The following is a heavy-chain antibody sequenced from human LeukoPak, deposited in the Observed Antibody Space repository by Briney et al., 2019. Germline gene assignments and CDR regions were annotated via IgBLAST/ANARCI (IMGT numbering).Heavy chain of an antibody. CDR1: GYTFTGYY. V-gene: IGHV1-2*02. D-gene: IGHD6-13*01. Sequence: ASVKVSCKASGYTFTGYYMHWVRQAPGQGLEWMGWINPNSGGTNYAQKFLGRVTMTRDTSISTAYMELSRLRSDDTAVYYCARDPSYPGIAAAGHFFDYWGQGTLVTVSS. J-gene: IGHJ4*02. CDR3: ARDPSYPGIAAAGHFFDY. CDR2: INPNSGGT.